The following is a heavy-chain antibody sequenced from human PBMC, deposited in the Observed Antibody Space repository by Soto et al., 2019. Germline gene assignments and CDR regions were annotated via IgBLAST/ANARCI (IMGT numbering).Heavy chain of an antibody. V-gene: IGHV3-30*18. CDR2: ISSDGNTE. CDR3: AKLGFAAGTIDY. D-gene: IGHD1-7*01. Sequence: PLGSLRLSCAASGFAFSTYGMHWVRQAPGKGLEWVAVISSDGNTEYYADSVRGRFTVSRDNSKNTLYLQMNSLRADDTSLYYCAKLGFAAGTIDYWGQGTLVTVSS. CDR1: GFAFSTYG. J-gene: IGHJ4*02.